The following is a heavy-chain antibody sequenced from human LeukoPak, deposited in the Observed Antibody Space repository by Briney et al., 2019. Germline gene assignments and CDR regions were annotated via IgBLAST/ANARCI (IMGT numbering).Heavy chain of an antibody. CDR2: VYTSGSA. J-gene: IGHJ4*02. D-gene: IGHD3-10*01. CDR1: GGSVRSGNYY. V-gene: IGHV4-61*02. CDR3: ARGSYGSGT. Sequence: SQTLSLTCTVSGGSVRSGNYYWSWIRQPAGKGLEWIGRVYTSGSADYNPSLKSRVTISLDPSKNQFSLTLTSVTAADTAVYYCARGSYGSGTRGQGTLVTVSS.